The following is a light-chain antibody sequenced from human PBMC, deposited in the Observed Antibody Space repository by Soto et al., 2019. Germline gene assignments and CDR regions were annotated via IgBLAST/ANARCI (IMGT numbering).Light chain of an antibody. J-gene: IGKJ1*01. V-gene: IGKV1-5*03. Sequence: DIQTTQSPSTLSGSVGDRVTITCRASQTISSWLAWYQQKPGKAPKLLIYKASTLKSGVPSRFSGSASGTEFTLTISSLQPDDFATYFCQQYSTYSWTFGQGTKVDIK. CDR2: KAS. CDR1: QTISSW. CDR3: QQYSTYSWT.